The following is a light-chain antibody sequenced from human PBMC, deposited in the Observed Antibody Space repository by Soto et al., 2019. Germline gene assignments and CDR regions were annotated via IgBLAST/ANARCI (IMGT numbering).Light chain of an antibody. V-gene: IGKV3-15*01. CDR2: GAS. J-gene: IGKJ2*01. CDR1: QSVSSN. CDR3: QQYNKWHLAYT. Sequence: EIVMTQSPATLSVSPGESATLSCRASQSVSSNLAWYQQKPGQAPRLLIYGASTRATGIPARFSGSGSGTEFTLTISSLQSEDFAVYYCQQYNKWHLAYTFGQGTKLEIK.